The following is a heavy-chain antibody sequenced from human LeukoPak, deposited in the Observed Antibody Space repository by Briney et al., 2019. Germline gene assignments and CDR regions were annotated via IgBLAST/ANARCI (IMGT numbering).Heavy chain of an antibody. D-gene: IGHD1-1*01. J-gene: IGHJ2*01. CDR2: ISHDGVNQ. CDR1: GFTFNSHA. V-gene: IGHV3-30*01. Sequence: GGSLRLSCAASGFTFNSHAMHWVRQPPGKRLEGVAVISHDGVNQYLADSMQGRFTISRDNSENTLYLQMTSLREEDTAVYYCARSPYAWNYWYFDLWGRGTLVTVSS. CDR3: ARSPYAWNYWYFDL.